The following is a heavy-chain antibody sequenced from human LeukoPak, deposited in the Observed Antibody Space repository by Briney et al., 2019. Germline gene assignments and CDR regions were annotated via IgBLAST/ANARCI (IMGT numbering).Heavy chain of an antibody. J-gene: IGHJ4*02. CDR2: ISGSGGTT. CDR1: GITFNFYA. Sequence: GGSLRLSCAVAGITFNFYAMSWVRQAPGKGLERVSGISGSGGTTYYADSVKGRFTVSRDNAKNSLYLQMNSLRDEDTAVYYCARDCGSYYPYFDYRGQGTLVTVSS. CDR3: ARDCGSYYPYFDY. D-gene: IGHD1-26*01. V-gene: IGHV3-23*01.